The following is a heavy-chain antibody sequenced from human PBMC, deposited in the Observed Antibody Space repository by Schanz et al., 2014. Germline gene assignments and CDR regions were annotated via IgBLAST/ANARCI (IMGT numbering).Heavy chain of an antibody. J-gene: IGHJ6*02. D-gene: IGHD1-26*01. CDR3: VKGLQRELLRDDHYYGMDV. CDR2: IRFDGSDK. Sequence: QVQLVESGGGVVQPGGSLRLSCAASGFTFSSYGMHWVRQAPGKGLEWVTFIRFDGSDKYYADSVKGRFTTSRDNSKNAMYLQKNRLRGEDTAVFYCVKGLQRELLRDDHYYGMDVWGQGTTVTVSS. V-gene: IGHV3-30*02. CDR1: GFTFSSYG.